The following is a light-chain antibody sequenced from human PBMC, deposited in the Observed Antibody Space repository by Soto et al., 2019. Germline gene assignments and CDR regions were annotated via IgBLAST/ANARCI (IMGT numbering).Light chain of an antibody. J-gene: IGLJ1*01. CDR2: DVS. CDR1: SSDGGGYNY. Sequence: QSVPTPPASVSGSPGQSITISCTGTSSDGGGYNYVSWYQQHPGKSPKFMIYDVSNRPSGVSNRFSGSKSGNTASLTISVLQAEDEADYYCSSYTTSNTRQIVFGTGTKVTVL. V-gene: IGLV2-14*01. CDR3: SSYTTSNTRQIV.